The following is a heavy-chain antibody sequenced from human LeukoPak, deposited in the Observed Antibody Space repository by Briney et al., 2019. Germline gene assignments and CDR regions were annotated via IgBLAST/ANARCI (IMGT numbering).Heavy chain of an antibody. CDR1: GFTLSNFW. Sequence: GGSLRLSCAASGFTLSNFWMAWVRQAPGKGLEWVANINRDGSERYYADSVKGRFTVSRDNSKNTLYLQMNSLRAEDTAVYYCAKDIVVVVAATFDYWGQGTLVTVSS. D-gene: IGHD2-15*01. CDR3: AKDIVVVVAATFDY. CDR2: INRDGSER. J-gene: IGHJ4*02. V-gene: IGHV3-7*03.